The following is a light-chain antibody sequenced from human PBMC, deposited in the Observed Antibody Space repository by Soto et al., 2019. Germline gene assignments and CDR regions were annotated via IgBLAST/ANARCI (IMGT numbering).Light chain of an antibody. CDR2: EDN. CDR1: SSNIENNY. CDR3: ATWDSSLSGGV. V-gene: IGLV1-51*02. Sequence: QSALTQPPSVSAAPGQRVTISCSGSSSNIENNYVSWYRQLPGTAPNLLIYEDNKRPSGIPDRFSGSKSGTSATLGITGFETGDEADYYCATWDSSLSGGVFGTGTKVTVL. J-gene: IGLJ1*01.